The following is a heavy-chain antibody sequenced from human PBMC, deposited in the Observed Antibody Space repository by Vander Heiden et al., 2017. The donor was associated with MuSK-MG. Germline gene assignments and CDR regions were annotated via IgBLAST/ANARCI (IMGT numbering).Heavy chain of an antibody. CDR3: ARCSDYYGSGSYLGSMDV. CDR2: ISSSSSYI. Sequence: EVQLVESGGGLVKPGGSLRLSCAASGFTFSSYSMNWVRQAPGKGLEWVSSISSSSSYIYYADLGKGRVTISRDNAKNSLYRQMNSLRAEETAVYYCARCSDYYGSGSYLGSMDVWGQGTTVTVYS. V-gene: IGHV3-21*03. J-gene: IGHJ6*02. CDR1: GFTFSSYS. D-gene: IGHD3-10*01.